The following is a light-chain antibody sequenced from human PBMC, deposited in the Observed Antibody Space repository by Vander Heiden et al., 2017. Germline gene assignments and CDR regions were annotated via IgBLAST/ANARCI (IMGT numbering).Light chain of an antibody. CDR1: NIGRKS. CDR2: DDS. Sequence: SYVLTQPPSVSVAPRQTARITCGGNNIGRKSVHWDQQKPGQAPVLVVYDDSDRPSGIPERLSGSNSGNTATLTSSRVEAGDEADYYCQVWDSSSDHVVFGGGTKLTVL. V-gene: IGLV3-21*02. CDR3: QVWDSSSDHVV. J-gene: IGLJ2*01.